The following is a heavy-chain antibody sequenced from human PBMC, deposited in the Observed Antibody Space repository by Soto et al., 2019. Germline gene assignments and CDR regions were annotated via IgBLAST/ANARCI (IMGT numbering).Heavy chain of an antibody. V-gene: IGHV3-48*01. CDR3: ARDLAAAILDY. D-gene: IGHD6-13*01. CDR2: ISSSSSTI. Sequence: EVQLVESGGGLVQPGGSLRLSCAASGFTFSSYSMNWVRQAPGKGLEWVSYISSSSSTIYYAASVKSRFTISRDNAKNSLYLQMNSLRAEDTAVYYCARDLAAAILDYWGQGTLVTVSS. CDR1: GFTFSSYS. J-gene: IGHJ4*02.